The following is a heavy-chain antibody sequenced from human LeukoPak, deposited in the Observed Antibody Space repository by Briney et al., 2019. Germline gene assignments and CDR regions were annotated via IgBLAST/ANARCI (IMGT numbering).Heavy chain of an antibody. CDR3: ARGTVWLYPRILID. CDR1: GFNFSNYA. Sequence: PGGSLRLSCATSGFNFSNYAMTWVRQAPGKGLKWVSSISGGGGTTYYGDSVKGRVTVSRDSSKNTIHLQMNSLRLEDTAVYYCARGTVWLYPRILIDWGQGVLVTVSS. D-gene: IGHD3-9*01. V-gene: IGHV3-23*01. CDR2: ISGGGGTT. J-gene: IGHJ4*02.